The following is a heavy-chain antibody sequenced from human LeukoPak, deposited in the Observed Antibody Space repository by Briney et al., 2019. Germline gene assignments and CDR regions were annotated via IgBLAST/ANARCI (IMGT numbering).Heavy chain of an antibody. J-gene: IGHJ6*03. V-gene: IGHV4-34*01. CDR3: ARARVYASTPVYYYYYYMDV. Sequence: SETLSLTCAVYGGSFSGYYWSWIRQPPGKGLEWIGEINHSGSTNYNPSLKSRVTISVDTSKNQFSLELSSVTAADTAVYYCARARVYASTPVYYYYYYMDVWGKGTTVTVSS. D-gene: IGHD2-8*01. CDR2: INHSGST. CDR1: GGSFSGYY.